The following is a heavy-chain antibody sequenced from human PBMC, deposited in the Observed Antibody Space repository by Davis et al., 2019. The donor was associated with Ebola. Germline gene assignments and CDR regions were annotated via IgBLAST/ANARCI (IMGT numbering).Heavy chain of an antibody. J-gene: IGHJ4*02. CDR2: ISGSGNTT. Sequence: GGSLRLSCVASGFTFSQYAMTWVRQAPGKGLEWVSSISGSGNTTYYADSVEGRFTISRDNAKSMLYLQMSSLRVEDTAVYYCASYVVGWGRGTLVTVSS. CDR3: ASYVVG. D-gene: IGHD2-15*01. CDR1: GFTFSQYA. V-gene: IGHV3-23*01.